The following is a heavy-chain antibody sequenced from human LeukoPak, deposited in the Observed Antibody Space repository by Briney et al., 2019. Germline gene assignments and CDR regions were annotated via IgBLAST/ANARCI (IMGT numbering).Heavy chain of an antibody. J-gene: IGHJ4*02. V-gene: IGHV3-74*01. CDR1: GFTFSNFW. Sequence: GGSLGLSCAGSGFTFSNFWVHWVRQAPGKGLVWVSRVNEDGSRTDYADFVQGRFSISRDNAKNRLYLQMNSLTVEDTAVYYCARSMSGRYDFWGQGTLVTVSS. D-gene: IGHD1-26*01. CDR2: VNEDGSRT. CDR3: ARSMSGRYDF.